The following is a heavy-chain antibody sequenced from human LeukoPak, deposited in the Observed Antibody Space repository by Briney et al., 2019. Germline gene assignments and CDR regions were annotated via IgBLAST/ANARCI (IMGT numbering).Heavy chain of an antibody. J-gene: IGHJ4*02. CDR1: GGSISSSSYY. Sequence: SETLSLTCTISGGSISSSSYYWGWIRQPPGKGLEWIGNIYYSGRTYYNPSLKSRVTISVDTSKNDSSLKLSSVTAADTAVYYCARLYYYDSSGPPLWGQGTMVAVSS. V-gene: IGHV4-39*02. D-gene: IGHD3-22*01. CDR2: IYYSGRT. CDR3: ARLYYYDSSGPPL.